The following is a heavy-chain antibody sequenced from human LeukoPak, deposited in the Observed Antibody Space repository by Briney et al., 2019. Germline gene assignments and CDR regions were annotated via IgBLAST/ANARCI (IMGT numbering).Heavy chain of an antibody. V-gene: IGHV4-39*07. J-gene: IGHJ4*02. CDR2: IYYSGST. Sequence: SETLSLTCTVSGGSISSSSYYWGWIRQPPGKGLEWIGSIYYSGSTYYNPFLKSRVTISVDTSKNQFSLKLSSVTAADTAVYYCARGYYYGSGSYSFDYWGQGTLVTVSS. CDR3: ARGYYYGSGSYSFDY. CDR1: GGSISSSSYY. D-gene: IGHD3-10*01.